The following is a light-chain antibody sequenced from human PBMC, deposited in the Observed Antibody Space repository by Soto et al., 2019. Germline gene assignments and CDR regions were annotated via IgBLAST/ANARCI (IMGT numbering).Light chain of an antibody. J-gene: IGKJ5*01. CDR2: GAS. CDR1: PSVTNF. CDR3: QQYNNWPPIT. Sequence: PGERATLSCRASPSVTNFLAWYQQKPGQAPRLLISGASSRATGIPDRFSGSGSATDFTLTISRLEPEDFAVYYCQQYNNWPPITFGQGTRLEIK. V-gene: IGKV3D-15*01.